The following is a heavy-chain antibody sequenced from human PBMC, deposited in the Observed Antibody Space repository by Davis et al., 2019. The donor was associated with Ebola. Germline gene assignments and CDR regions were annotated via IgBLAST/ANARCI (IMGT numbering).Heavy chain of an antibody. CDR2: IYPADSDT. V-gene: IGHV5-51*01. CDR1: GYSFTSYW. D-gene: IGHD5-24*01. CDR3: ARGFGLQLLSNPLDS. J-gene: IGHJ5*02. Sequence: GESLKISCKGSGYSFTSYWIGWVRQKPGEGLQWMGIIYPADSDTRYSPSFQGHVTMSADESTGTAYLQFRSLKAWDSAIYYCARGFGLQLLSNPLDSWGQGTLVTVSS.